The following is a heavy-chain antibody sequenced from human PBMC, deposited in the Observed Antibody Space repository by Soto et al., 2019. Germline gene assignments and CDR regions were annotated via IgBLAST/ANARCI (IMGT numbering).Heavy chain of an antibody. D-gene: IGHD6-25*01. CDR2: IKQDGTEK. CDR1: GFTFGAFW. Sequence: EVQLVESGGGLVQPGESLRLSCAASGFTFGAFWMSWVRQVPGKGLEWVANIKQDGTEKYYLNSVKGRFTISRDNANNSLFLQMNSLRGEDTAVYYCARDFDRGLQFSPPPWASWGQGTLVSASWGQGTLVTVSS. J-gene: IGHJ5*02. CDR3: ARDFDRGLQFSPPPWASWGQGTLVSAS. V-gene: IGHV3-7*01.